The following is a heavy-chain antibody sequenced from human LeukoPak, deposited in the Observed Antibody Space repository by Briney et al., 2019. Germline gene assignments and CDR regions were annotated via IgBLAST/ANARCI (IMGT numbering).Heavy chain of an antibody. V-gene: IGHV4-34*01. J-gene: IGHJ4*02. CDR3: ARGGLLDFWSGWKYYFDY. Sequence: SETLSLTCAVYGGSFSGYYWSWIRQPPGKGLEWIGEINHSGSTNYNPSLKSRVTISVDTSKNQFSLKLSSVTAADTAVYYCARGGLLDFWSGWKYYFDYWGQGTLVTVSS. D-gene: IGHD3-3*01. CDR2: INHSGST. CDR1: GGSFSGYY.